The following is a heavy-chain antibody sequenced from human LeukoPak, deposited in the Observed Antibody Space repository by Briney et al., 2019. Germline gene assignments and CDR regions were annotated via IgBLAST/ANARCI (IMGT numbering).Heavy chain of an antibody. CDR3: AHSGSAFDI. D-gene: IGHD2-15*01. V-gene: IGHV2-5*02. CDR1: GFSLSTRGVS. J-gene: IGHJ3*02. Sequence: SGPTLVNPTQILTLTCTFSGFSLSTRGVSVGWSRQHPGKALEWLALIYWDDDKRYSPSLKSRLTITKDTSKNQVVLTMTNMDPVDTATYYCAHSGSAFDIWGQGTMVTVSS. CDR2: IYWDDDK.